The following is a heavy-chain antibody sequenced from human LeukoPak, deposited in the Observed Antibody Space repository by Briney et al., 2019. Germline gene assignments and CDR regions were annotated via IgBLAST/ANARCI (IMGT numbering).Heavy chain of an antibody. CDR3: ARDRRGATYYDFWSGFFRNTISPVLFDY. D-gene: IGHD3-3*01. V-gene: IGHV3-7*01. CDR2: MNEDGTTK. Sequence: GGSLRLSCAASGFSFGSFWMSWVRQAPGKGLEWLANMNEDGTTKFYVDSVKGRFTISRDNAKNSLYLQMNSLRAEDTAVYYCARDRRGATYYDFWSGFFRNTISPVLFDYWGQGTLVTVSS. CDR1: GFSFGSFW. J-gene: IGHJ4*02.